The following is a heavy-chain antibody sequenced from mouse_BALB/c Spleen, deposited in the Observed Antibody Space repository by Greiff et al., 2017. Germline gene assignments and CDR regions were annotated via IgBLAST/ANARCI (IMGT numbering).Heavy chain of an antibody. CDR1: GFSLTDYG. J-gene: IGHJ1*01. V-gene: IGHV2-6-5*01. CDR2: IWGGGST. CDR3: AKKNYRYGYWYFDV. D-gene: IGHD2-14*01. Sequence: VKLMESGPGLVAPSQSLSITCTVSGFSLTDYGVSWIRQPPGKGLEWLGVIWGGGSTYYNSALKSRLSISKDNSKSQVFLKMNSLQTDDTAMYYCAKKNYRYGYWYFDVWGAGTTVTVSS.